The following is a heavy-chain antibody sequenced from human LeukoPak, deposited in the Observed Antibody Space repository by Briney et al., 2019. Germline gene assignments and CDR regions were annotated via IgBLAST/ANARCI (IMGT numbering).Heavy chain of an antibody. J-gene: IGHJ4*02. CDR3: ARDIDY. Sequence: PGGSLRLSCAASGFTVTNYAMYWVRQAPGKGLEWVSVIYSGGSTYYADSVKGRFTISRDNSKNTLYLQMNSLRAEDTAVYYCARDIDYWGQGTLVTVSS. CDR2: IYSGGST. V-gene: IGHV3-53*01. CDR1: GFTVTNYA.